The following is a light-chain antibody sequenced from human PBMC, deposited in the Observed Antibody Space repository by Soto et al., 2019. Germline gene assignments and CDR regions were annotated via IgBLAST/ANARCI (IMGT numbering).Light chain of an antibody. Sequence: DIVMTQTPLSSPVTLGQAASISCRSSQSVSSYLAWYQQKPGQAPRLLIYDASNRATGIPARYSGSGSGTDFTLTISSLEPEDFAVYYCQQRSNWPPWTFGQGTKVDIK. CDR2: DAS. CDR1: QSVSSY. CDR3: QQRSNWPPWT. J-gene: IGKJ1*01. V-gene: IGKV3-11*01.